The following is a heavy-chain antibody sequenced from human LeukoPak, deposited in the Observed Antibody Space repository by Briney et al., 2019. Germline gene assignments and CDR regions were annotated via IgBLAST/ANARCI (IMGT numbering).Heavy chain of an antibody. J-gene: IGHJ4*02. D-gene: IGHD3-22*01. Sequence: GGSLRLSCTASGFTFSGYAMSWVRQSPGQGLEWVSGICGNGDCTYYADSVKGRFTISRDNSKNTVYLQMNRLRAEDTAVYYCEKGGIVVVLGDWGQGTLVTVSS. V-gene: IGHV3-23*01. CDR3: EKGGIVVVLGD. CDR1: GFTFSGYA. CDR2: ICGNGDCT.